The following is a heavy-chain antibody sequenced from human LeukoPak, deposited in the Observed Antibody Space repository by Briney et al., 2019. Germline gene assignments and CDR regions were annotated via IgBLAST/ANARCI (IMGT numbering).Heavy chain of an antibody. J-gene: IGHJ4*02. Sequence: ASVKVSCKASGYTFTGYYMHWVRQAPGQGLGWMGWINPNSGGTNYAQKFQGKVTMTRVTSISTAYMELSRLRSDDTGVYYCARYLVVAATYFDYWGRGTLVTVSS. CDR1: GYTFTGYY. D-gene: IGHD2-15*01. CDR2: INPNSGGT. CDR3: ARYLVVAATYFDY. V-gene: IGHV1-2*02.